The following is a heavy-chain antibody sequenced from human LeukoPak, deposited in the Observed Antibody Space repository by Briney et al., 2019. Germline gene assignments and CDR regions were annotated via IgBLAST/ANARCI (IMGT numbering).Heavy chain of an antibody. V-gene: IGHV4-59*01. D-gene: IGHD3-22*01. J-gene: IGHJ4*02. Sequence: ETLSLTCTVSGGSFSGYYWSWIRQPPGKGLEWIGYISYSGSTNYKPSLKSRVTISLDASKNQFSLKLSSVTAADTAVYYCARGGTYYYDSSGYYWGQGTLVTVSS. CDR2: ISYSGST. CDR3: ARGGTYYYDSSGYY. CDR1: GGSFSGYY.